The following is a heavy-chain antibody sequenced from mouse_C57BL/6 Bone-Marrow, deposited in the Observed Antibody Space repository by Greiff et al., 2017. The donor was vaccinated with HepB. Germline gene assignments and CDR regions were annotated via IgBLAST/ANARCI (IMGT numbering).Heavy chain of an antibody. V-gene: IGHV5-6*01. D-gene: IGHD1-3*01. Sequence: EVQVVESGGDLVKPGGSLKLSCAASGFTFSSYGMSWVRQTPDKRLEWVATISSGGSYTYYPDSVKGRFTISRDNAKNTLYLQMSSLKSEDTAMYYCARRKWLWYFDVWGTGTTVTVSS. J-gene: IGHJ1*03. CDR2: ISSGGSYT. CDR1: GFTFSSYG. CDR3: ARRKWLWYFDV.